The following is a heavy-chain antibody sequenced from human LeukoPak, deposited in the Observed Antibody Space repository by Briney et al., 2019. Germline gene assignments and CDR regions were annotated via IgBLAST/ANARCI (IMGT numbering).Heavy chain of an antibody. Sequence: ASVKVSCKASGYAFTSYAIHWVRQAPGQRLEWMGWINAGNGNTKYSQKFQGRVTITRDTSASTAYMELSSLRSEDTAVYYCARDRNYGDYDLMDYWDQGTLVTVSA. CDR3: ARDRNYGDYDLMDY. V-gene: IGHV1-3*01. D-gene: IGHD4-17*01. CDR2: INAGNGNT. CDR1: GYAFTSYA. J-gene: IGHJ4*02.